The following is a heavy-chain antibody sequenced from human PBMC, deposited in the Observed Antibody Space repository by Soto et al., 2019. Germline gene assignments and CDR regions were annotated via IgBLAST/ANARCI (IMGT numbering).Heavy chain of an antibody. D-gene: IGHD3-10*01. Sequence: GGSLRLSCAASGLPFSNYAMSWVRQAPGKGLEWVSSIGGRGDNTYYADSVEGRFTISRDNAKNSLYLEMNSLRAEDTAVYYCASTIFGLRYFEHWGQGTVVTVSS. CDR3: ASTIFGLRYFEH. V-gene: IGHV3-23*01. CDR1: GLPFSNYA. CDR2: IGGRGDNT. J-gene: IGHJ4*02.